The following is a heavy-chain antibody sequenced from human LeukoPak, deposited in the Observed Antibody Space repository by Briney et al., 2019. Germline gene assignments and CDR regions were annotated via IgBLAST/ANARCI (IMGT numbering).Heavy chain of an antibody. V-gene: IGHV3-33*01. D-gene: IGHD3-10*01. CDR3: AGDSYQDYYGRFDP. Sequence: QPGGSLRLSCAASGFSFSNHGMHWVRQAPGKRLEWVAVIWDDGNNKRYANSVNGRFTISRDNSENTLYLQMNGLTAEDTAMYYCAGDSYQDYYGRFDPWGQGTLVIVSS. CDR2: IWDDGNNK. J-gene: IGHJ5*02. CDR1: GFSFSNHG.